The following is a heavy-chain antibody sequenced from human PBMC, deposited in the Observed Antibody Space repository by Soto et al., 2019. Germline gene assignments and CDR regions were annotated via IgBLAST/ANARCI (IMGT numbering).Heavy chain of an antibody. CDR1: EFTFSNNW. D-gene: IGHD2-2*01. CDR2: ISGSGGST. Sequence: PGGSLRLSCVASEFTFSNNWMSWVRQAPGKGLEWVSAISGSGGSTYYADSVKGRFTISRDNSKNTLYLQMNSLRAEDTAVYYCAKFKIPGPAATYYYYGMDVWGQGTTVTVSS. J-gene: IGHJ6*02. CDR3: AKFKIPGPAATYYYYGMDV. V-gene: IGHV3-23*01.